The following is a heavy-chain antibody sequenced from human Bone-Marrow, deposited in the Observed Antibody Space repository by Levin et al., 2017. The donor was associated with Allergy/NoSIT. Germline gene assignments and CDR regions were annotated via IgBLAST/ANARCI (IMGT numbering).Heavy chain of an antibody. J-gene: IGHJ4*02. CDR1: GFTFSSSW. CDR3: ARELHWSARDY. Sequence: SCAASGFTFSSSWMSWVRQAPGKGLEWVANIKEDGSAENHADSVKGRFSISRDNAKNSLYLQMNSLRADDTAIYYCARELHWSARDYWGQGTLVTVSS. CDR2: IKEDGSAE. D-gene: IGHD3-3*01. V-gene: IGHV3-7*01.